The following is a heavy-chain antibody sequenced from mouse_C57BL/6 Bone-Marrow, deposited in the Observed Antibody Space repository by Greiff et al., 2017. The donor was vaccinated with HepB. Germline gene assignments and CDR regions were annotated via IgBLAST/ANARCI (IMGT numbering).Heavy chain of an antibody. D-gene: IGHD1-1*01. Sequence: VKVVESGPGLVAPSQSLSITCTVSGFSLTSYGVHWVRQPPGKGLEWLVVIWSDGSTTYNSALKSRLSISKDNSKSQVFLKMNSLQTDDTAMYYCARQGDYYGSRAYWYFDVWGTGTTVTVSS. V-gene: IGHV2-6-1*01. CDR2: IWSDGST. J-gene: IGHJ1*03. CDR3: ARQGDYYGSRAYWYFDV. CDR1: GFSLTSYG.